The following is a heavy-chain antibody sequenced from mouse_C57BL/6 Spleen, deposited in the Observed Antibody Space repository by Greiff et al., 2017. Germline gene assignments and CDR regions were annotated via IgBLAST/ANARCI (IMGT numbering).Heavy chain of an antibody. CDR3: TRPQYYGSSHWYFDV. V-gene: IGHV1-15*01. J-gene: IGHJ1*03. CDR2: IDTETGGT. CDR1: GYTFTDYE. Sequence: QVQLKQSGAELVRPGASVTLSCKASGYTFTDYEMHWVKQTPVHGLEWIGAIDTETGGTAYNQKFKGKAILTADKSSSTAYMELRSLTSEDSAVYYCTRPQYYGSSHWYFDVWGTGTTVTVSS. D-gene: IGHD1-1*01.